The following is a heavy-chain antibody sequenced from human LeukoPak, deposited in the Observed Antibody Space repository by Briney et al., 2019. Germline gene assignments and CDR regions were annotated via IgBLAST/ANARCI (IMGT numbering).Heavy chain of an antibody. CDR3: ARRRIAAAGTFDP. Sequence: ASVKVSCKASGYTFTGYYMHWVRQAPGQGLEWMGWINPDSGGTNYAQKFQGRVTMTRDTSISTAYMELSRPRSDDTAVYYCARRRIAAAGTFDPWGQGTLVTVSS. J-gene: IGHJ5*02. V-gene: IGHV1-2*02. CDR1: GYTFTGYY. CDR2: INPDSGGT. D-gene: IGHD6-13*01.